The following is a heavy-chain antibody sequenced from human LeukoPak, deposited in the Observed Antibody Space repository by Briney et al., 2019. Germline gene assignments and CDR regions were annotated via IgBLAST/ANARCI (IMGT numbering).Heavy chain of an antibody. J-gene: IGHJ4*02. CDR1: GFSISSYW. D-gene: IGHD2-15*01. Sequence: AESLTLSCPASGFSISSYWMSWVRHAQGRGLGWEANIKQDGTEQYYVDSVKGRFTISRDNAKNSLYLQMNSLRVEDTAVYYCVRGTVAAGFWGQGTLVTVSS. CDR2: IKQDGTEQ. CDR3: VRGTVAAGF. V-gene: IGHV3-7*04.